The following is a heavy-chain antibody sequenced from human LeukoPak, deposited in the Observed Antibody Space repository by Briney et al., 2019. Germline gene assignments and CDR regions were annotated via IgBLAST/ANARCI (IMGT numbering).Heavy chain of an antibody. D-gene: IGHD4-17*01. J-gene: IGHJ6*02. Sequence: ASVKVSCKASGYTFTGYYMHWVRQAPGQGLEWMGWFNPNSGGTNYAQKFQGWVTMTRDTSISTAYMELSRLRSDDTAVYYCARLNPTTVTNGDYYYGMDVWGQGTTVTVSS. V-gene: IGHV1-2*04. CDR1: GYTFTGYY. CDR2: FNPNSGGT. CDR3: ARLNPTTVTNGDYYYGMDV.